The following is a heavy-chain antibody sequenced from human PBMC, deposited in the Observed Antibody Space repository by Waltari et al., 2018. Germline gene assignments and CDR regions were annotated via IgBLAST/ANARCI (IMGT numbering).Heavy chain of an antibody. J-gene: IGHJ4*02. CDR2: IIPILGTA. V-gene: IGHV1-69*01. CDR3: AVPIESGSYYYY. Sequence: QVQLVQSGAEVKKPGASVKVSCKASGYTFTGYSMHWVRQAPGQGLEWMGGIIPILGTANYAQKCQGRVTITADESTSTAYMELSSLRSEDTAVYYCAVPIESGSYYYYWGQGTLVTVSS. D-gene: IGHD1-26*01. CDR1: GYTFTGYS.